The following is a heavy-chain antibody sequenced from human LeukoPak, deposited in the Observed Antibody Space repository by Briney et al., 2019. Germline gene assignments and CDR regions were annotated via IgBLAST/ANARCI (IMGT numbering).Heavy chain of an antibody. Sequence: SQTLSLTCTVSGGSLSSGGYYWSWIRQPPGKSLEGIGYIYHSGSTYYNPSLKSRVTISVDRSKNQFSLKLSSVTAADTAVYYCARVGQLLPREAVWFDPWGQGTLVTVSS. J-gene: IGHJ5*02. CDR2: IYHSGST. CDR1: GGSLSSGGYY. V-gene: IGHV4-30-2*01. D-gene: IGHD2-2*01. CDR3: ARVGQLLPREAVWFDP.